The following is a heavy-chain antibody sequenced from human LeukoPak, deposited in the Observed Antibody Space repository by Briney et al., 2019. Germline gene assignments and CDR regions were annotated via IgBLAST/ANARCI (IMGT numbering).Heavy chain of an antibody. CDR3: AREKRGSGTYGALDI. CDR1: GFTFSSYV. V-gene: IGHV3-23*01. CDR2: IDGSGVGT. J-gene: IGHJ3*02. D-gene: IGHD3-10*01. Sequence: GGSLRLSCAASGFTFSSYVMRWVRQAPGKGLEWVSTIDGSGVGTYYADSVKGRFTISRDNSKNTLYLQMNSLRAEDTAAYYCAREKRGSGTYGALDIWGQGTMVTVSS.